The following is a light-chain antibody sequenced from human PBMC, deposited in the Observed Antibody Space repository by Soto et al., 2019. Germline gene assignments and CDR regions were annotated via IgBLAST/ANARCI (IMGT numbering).Light chain of an antibody. V-gene: IGKV3-15*01. CDR1: QSVSSN. Sequence: EIVMTQSPATLSVSPGERATLSCSASQSVSSNLAGYQQKPGQAPRVLIYGASTRATGIPARFSGSGAGTEFTLTISSVQSEDFAVYCCQQYKIWPPGWTVGQGTKVEIK. J-gene: IGKJ1*01. CDR2: GAS. CDR3: QQYKIWPPGWT.